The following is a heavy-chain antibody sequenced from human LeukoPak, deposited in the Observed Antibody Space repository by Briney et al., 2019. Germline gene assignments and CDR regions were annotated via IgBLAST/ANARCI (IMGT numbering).Heavy chain of an antibody. CDR3: TRIGDGYPY. V-gene: IGHV1-2*02. D-gene: IGHD5-24*01. Sequence: ASVTVSCKASGYIFTAYFLHWVRQAPGQGLEWMGWIKANSGDTNYARKFQGRVTMTRDTSISTVYMELSRLTSDDTAVYYCTRIGDGYPYWGQGTLVTVSS. CDR2: IKANSGDT. CDR1: GYIFTAYF. J-gene: IGHJ4*02.